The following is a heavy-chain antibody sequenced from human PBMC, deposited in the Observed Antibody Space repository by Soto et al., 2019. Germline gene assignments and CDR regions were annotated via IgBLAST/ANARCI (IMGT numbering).Heavy chain of an antibody. J-gene: IGHJ2*01. CDR3: AKDSDYRDRIFWYFDL. D-gene: IGHD2-15*01. Sequence: EVQLLESGGGLVQPGGSLRLSCAASGFTLSSYAMSWVRQAPGKGLEWVSVISGRGGSTYYADSVKGRFTISRDNSKNTVYLQMNSLRAGDTAVYYCAKDSDYRDRIFWYFDLWGRGTLVTVSS. V-gene: IGHV3-23*01. CDR2: ISGRGGST. CDR1: GFTLSSYA.